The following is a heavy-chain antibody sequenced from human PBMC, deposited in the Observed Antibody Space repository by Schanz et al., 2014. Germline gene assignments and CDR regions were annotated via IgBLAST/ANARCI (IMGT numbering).Heavy chain of an antibody. CDR2: ISSSSSYT. J-gene: IGHJ4*02. D-gene: IGHD2-2*01. V-gene: IGHV3-23*01. CDR1: GFTFFGSFA. CDR3: AKVAPAATYLDS. Sequence: EVQLLESGGGLVQPGGSLRLSCVASGFTFFGSFAMSCVRQAPGKGLEWVSYISSSSSYTNYADSVKGRFTISRDNSRKTLYLQMNSLSAEDTAVYYCAKVAPAATYLDSWGLGTLVTDSS.